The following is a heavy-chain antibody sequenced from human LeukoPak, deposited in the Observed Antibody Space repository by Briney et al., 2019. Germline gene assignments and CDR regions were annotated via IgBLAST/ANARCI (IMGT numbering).Heavy chain of an antibody. CDR1: GFTFSSYA. V-gene: IGHV3-23*01. CDR3: AKGYYDYVWGGYYFDY. D-gene: IGHD3-16*01. J-gene: IGHJ4*02. CDR2: ISGSGGST. Sequence: GGSLRLSCAASGFTFSSYAMSWVRQAPGKGLEWVSAISGSGGSTYYADSVKGRFTISRDNYRDTLYLQMNSLRAEDTAVYYCAKGYYDYVWGGYYFDYWGQGTLVTVSS.